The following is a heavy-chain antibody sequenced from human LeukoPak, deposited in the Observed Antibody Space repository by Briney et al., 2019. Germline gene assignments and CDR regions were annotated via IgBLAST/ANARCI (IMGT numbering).Heavy chain of an antibody. J-gene: IGHJ6*03. CDR2: IIPIFGTA. CDR1: GGTFSSYT. Sequence: SVKVSCKASGGTFSSYTISWVRQAPGQGLEWMGGIIPIFGTAKYAQKLQGRVTITADESTNIAYMELSSLRSEDTAVYYCARGPGTHYYYYMDVWGKGTTVTISS. CDR3: ARGPGTHYYYYMDV. D-gene: IGHD6-13*01. V-gene: IGHV1-69*13.